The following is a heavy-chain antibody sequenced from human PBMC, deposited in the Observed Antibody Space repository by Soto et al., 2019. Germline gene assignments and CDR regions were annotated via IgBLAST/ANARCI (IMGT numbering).Heavy chain of an antibody. CDR1: GFPFSSYW. CDR2: IKQDGSEK. V-gene: IGHV3-7*01. D-gene: IGHD6-25*01. Sequence: GGSLRLSCAASGFPFSSYWMSWVRQAPGKGLEWVANIKQDGSEKYYVDSVEGRFTISRDNAKNSLYVQMSSLRAEDTAVYYCAREAGHYYYYYMDVWGKGTTVTVSS. CDR3: AREAGHYYYYYMDV. J-gene: IGHJ6*03.